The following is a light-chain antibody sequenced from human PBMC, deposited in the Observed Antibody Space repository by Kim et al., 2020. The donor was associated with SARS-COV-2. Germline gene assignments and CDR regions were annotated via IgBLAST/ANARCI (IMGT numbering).Light chain of an antibody. J-gene: IGLJ1*01. Sequence: GKTGRIPCGGSNVGSKSVHWYQQKPGQAPVLVIYYDSDRPSGIPERFSGSNSGNTATLTISRVEAGDEADYYCQVWDSSSDHPYVFGTGTKVTVL. V-gene: IGLV3-21*04. CDR2: YDS. CDR1: NVGSKS. CDR3: QVWDSSSDHPYV.